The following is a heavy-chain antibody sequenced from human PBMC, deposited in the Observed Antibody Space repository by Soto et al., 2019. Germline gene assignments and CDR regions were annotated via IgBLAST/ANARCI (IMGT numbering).Heavy chain of an antibody. V-gene: IGHV4-31*03. CDR1: VGSIISGGYY. D-gene: IGHD5-12*01. CDR3: ARGGNSGYDFA. Sequence: SETLSLTCTFSVGSIISGGYYWSWIRQHPGKGLEWIGYIYYSGSTYYNPSLKSRVTISVDTSKNQFSLKLSSVTAADTAVYYCARGGNSGYDFAWGQGTLVTVSS. CDR2: IYYSGST. J-gene: IGHJ5*02.